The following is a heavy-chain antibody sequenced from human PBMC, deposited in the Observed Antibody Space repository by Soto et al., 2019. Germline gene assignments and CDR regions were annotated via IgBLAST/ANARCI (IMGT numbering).Heavy chain of an antibody. CDR3: ARGPSKPYSYGYYFDY. D-gene: IGHD5-18*01. V-gene: IGHV1-69*01. CDR1: GGTFSSYA. Sequence: QVQLVQSGAEVKKPGSSVKVSCKASGGTFSSYAISWVRQAPGQGLDWMGGIIPIFGTANYAQKFQGRVTITADESTSTAYMELSSLRSEDTAVYYCARGPSKPYSYGYYFDYWGQGTLVTVSS. J-gene: IGHJ4*02. CDR2: IIPIFGTA.